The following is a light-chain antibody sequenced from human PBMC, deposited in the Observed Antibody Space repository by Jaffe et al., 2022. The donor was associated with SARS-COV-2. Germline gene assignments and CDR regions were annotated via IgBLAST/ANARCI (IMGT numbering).Light chain of an antibody. Sequence: DIQLTQSPSFLSASVGDRVTITCRASQGISNYLAWYQQKPGKAPKLLIFAASTLQSGVPSRFSGSGSGTEFTLTIRSLQPEDFAIYYCQQLNSYPEITFGPGTKVDIK. J-gene: IGKJ3*01. CDR1: QGISNY. CDR2: AAS. V-gene: IGKV1-9*01. CDR3: QQLNSYPEIT.